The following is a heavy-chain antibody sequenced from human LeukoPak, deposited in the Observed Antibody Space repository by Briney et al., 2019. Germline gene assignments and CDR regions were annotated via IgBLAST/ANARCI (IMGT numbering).Heavy chain of an antibody. D-gene: IGHD1-26*01. CDR1: GFTFDDYG. CDR2: INWNGGGT. Sequence: PGGSLRLSCAASGFTFDDYGMSWVRQAPGKGLEWVSYINWNGGGTDYADSVKGRFTISRDNAKNSLYLRMNSLRAEDTAIYYCARSGSYFSKWGQGALVTVSS. CDR3: ARSGSYFSK. V-gene: IGHV3-20*04. J-gene: IGHJ4*02.